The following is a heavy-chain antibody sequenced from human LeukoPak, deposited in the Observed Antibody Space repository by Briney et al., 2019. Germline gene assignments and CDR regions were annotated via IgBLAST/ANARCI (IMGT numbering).Heavy chain of an antibody. J-gene: IGHJ4*02. D-gene: IGHD3-10*01. CDR1: GFPFSSYE. CDR2: IFGNGDTT. CDR3: AKRNTMVRGGPCFDY. V-gene: IGHV3-23*01. Sequence: GGFLRLSCAASGFPFSSYEMNWVRQAPGKGLEWVSIIFGNGDTTYYADSVKGRFTVSRDNSKDTLYLQMNDLRPDDTAIYYCAKRNTMVRGGPCFDYWGQGLLVTVSS.